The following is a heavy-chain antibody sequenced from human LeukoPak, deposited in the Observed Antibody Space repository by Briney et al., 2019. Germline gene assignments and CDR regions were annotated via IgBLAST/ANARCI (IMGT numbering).Heavy chain of an antibody. CDR3: ARVGTTTGTIYYYYYMDV. J-gene: IGHJ6*03. Sequence: SETLSLTCTVSGGSISSGDYYWNWIRQSPGKGLEWIGYIYYRGSTYYNPSLKSRVTMSVDTSKNQFSLKLSSVTAADTAVYYCARVGTTTGTIYYYYYMDVWGKGTTVTVSS. CDR1: GGSISSGDYY. CDR2: IYYRGST. V-gene: IGHV4-30-4*08. D-gene: IGHD1-14*01.